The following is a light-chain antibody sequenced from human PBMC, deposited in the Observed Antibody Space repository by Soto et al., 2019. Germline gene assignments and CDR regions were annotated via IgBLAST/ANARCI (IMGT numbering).Light chain of an antibody. CDR2: GAS. CDR1: QGIDNH. CDR3: QKYTSAPLT. J-gene: IGKJ3*01. V-gene: IGKV1-27*01. Sequence: DIQVTQSPSSLSASVGDRVTITCRASQGIDNHLAWYQQKPGKAPKLLIYGASTLPSGVPSRFSGSGSGTDFTLTISSLQPEDVASYYCQKYTSAPLTFGPGTRVDIK.